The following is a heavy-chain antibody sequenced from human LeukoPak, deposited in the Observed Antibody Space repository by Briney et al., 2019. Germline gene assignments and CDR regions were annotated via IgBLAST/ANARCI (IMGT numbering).Heavy chain of an antibody. J-gene: IGHJ6*02. CDR3: ARDQSGGRRYGMDV. D-gene: IGHD2-15*01. CDR1: GFTFSSYG. CDR2: IWYDGSNK. V-gene: IGHV3-33*01. Sequence: PGGSLRLSCAASGFTFSSYGMHWVRQAPGKGLEWVAVIWYDGSNKYYADSVKGRFTISRDNSKNTLYLQMNSLRAEDTAVYYCARDQSGGRRYGMDVWGQGTTVTVSS.